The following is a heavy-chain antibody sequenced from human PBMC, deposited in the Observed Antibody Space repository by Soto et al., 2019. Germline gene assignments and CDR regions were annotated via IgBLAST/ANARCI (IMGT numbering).Heavy chain of an antibody. D-gene: IGHD6-19*01. Sequence: SQTLSLTCAISGDSVSSTSAAWSWIRLSPSRGLEWLGRTYFRSKLYSDYAVSVKSRITINPDTSKNQFSLQLNSVTPEDTAVYYCARGSYYSGWVWGQGTLVTVSS. CDR2: TYFRSKLYS. V-gene: IGHV6-1*01. CDR3: ARGSYYSGWV. CDR1: GDSVSSTSAA. J-gene: IGHJ4*02.